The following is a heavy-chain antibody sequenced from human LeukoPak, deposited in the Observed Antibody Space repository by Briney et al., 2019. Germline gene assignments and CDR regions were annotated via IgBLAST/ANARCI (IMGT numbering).Heavy chain of an antibody. CDR1: GGSTSSSSYY. V-gene: IGHV4-39*07. CDR2: IYYSGST. Sequence: SETLSLTCTVSGGSTSSSSYYWGWIRQPPGKGLEWIGSIYYSGSTYYNPSLKSRVTISVDTSKNQFSLKLSSVTAADTAVYYCARPQTPDDAFDIWGQGTLVTVSS. J-gene: IGHJ3*02. D-gene: IGHD2-2*01. CDR3: ARPQTPDDAFDI.